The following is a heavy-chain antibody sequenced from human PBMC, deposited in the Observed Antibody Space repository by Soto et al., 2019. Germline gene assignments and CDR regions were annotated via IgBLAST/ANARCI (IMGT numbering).Heavy chain of an antibody. CDR2: INPNSGGT. Sequence: ASVKVSCKASGYTFTGYYMHWVRQAPGQGLEWMGWINPNSGGTSYAQKFQGWVTMTRDTSISTAYMELSRLRSDDTAVYYCARARWGAVTPYYYYMEVWGKGTTVTVSS. D-gene: IGHD3-16*01. CDR3: ARARWGAVTPYYYYMEV. CDR1: GYTFTGYY. V-gene: IGHV1-2*04. J-gene: IGHJ6*03.